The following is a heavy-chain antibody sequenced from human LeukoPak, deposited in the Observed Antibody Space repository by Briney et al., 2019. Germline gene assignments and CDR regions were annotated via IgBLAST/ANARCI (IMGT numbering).Heavy chain of an antibody. V-gene: IGHV1-18*01. CDR1: GYTFTAYG. CDR2: ISGYNSNT. CDR3: ARAPRGWELTSFDY. Sequence: ASVKVSCKASGYTFTAYGITRVRQAPGQGLEWMGWISGYNSNTNYAQKLQGRVTMTTDTSTTTAYMELRSLRSDDTAVYYCARAPRGWELTSFDYWGQGTLVTVSS. J-gene: IGHJ4*02. D-gene: IGHD1-7*01.